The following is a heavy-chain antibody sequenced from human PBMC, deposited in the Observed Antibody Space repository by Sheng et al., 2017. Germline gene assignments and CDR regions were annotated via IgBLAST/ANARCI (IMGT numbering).Heavy chain of an antibody. Sequence: QVQLQESGPGLVKPSETLSLTCTVSGDYVSDYFWTWIRQPQGSDWNGLDMCITVANTNYNPSLMSRITMSVDTSKNQFSLKLKSVTAADTAVYYCARGCVVGVGTSESRRFDRWGQGALVFVSS. CDR2: CITVANT. D-gene: IGHD1-26*01. V-gene: IGHV4-59*02. CDR1: GDYVSDYF. J-gene: IGHJ5*02. CDR3: ARGCVVGVGTSESRRFDR.